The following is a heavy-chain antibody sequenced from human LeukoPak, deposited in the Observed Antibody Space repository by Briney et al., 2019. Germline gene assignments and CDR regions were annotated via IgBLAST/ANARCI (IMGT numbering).Heavy chain of an antibody. CDR1: GFTFSSYA. CDR2: ISGSGGST. D-gene: IGHD1-26*01. Sequence: GGSLRLSCAASGFTFSSYAMSWARQAPGKGLEWVSAISGSGGSTYYADSVKGRFTISRDNSKNTLYLQMNSLRAEDTAVYYCAKDGVVGASPPYYFDYWGQGTLVTVSS. CDR3: AKDGVVGASPPYYFDY. V-gene: IGHV3-23*01. J-gene: IGHJ4*02.